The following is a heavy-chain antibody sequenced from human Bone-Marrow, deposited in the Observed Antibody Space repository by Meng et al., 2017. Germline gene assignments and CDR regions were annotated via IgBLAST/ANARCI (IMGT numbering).Heavy chain of an antibody. CDR2: IIPIFGTA. CDR1: GGTLSSYA. Sequence: SVKVSCKASGGTLSSYAISWVRQAPGQGLEWMGGIIPIFGTANYAQKFQGRVTITADKSTSTAYMELSSLRSEDTAVYYCARLRGYSGYDHDYWGQGTLVTVSS. J-gene: IGHJ4*02. V-gene: IGHV1-69*06. CDR3: ARLRGYSGYDHDY. D-gene: IGHD5-12*01.